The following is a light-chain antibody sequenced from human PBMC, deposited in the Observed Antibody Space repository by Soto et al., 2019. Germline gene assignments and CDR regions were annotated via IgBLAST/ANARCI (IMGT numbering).Light chain of an antibody. CDR1: QSAGNF. CDR2: YIS. Sequence: IMIKQYPETLSVSQGEPASLSCRAIQSAGNFLAWYQQKPGQAPRLLIYYISTRATGIPARFSGSGSGTEFTLTISSLQSEDFAVYYCHQYHLWPWTFGQGTKVDI. V-gene: IGKV3D-15*01. J-gene: IGKJ1*01. CDR3: HQYHLWPWT.